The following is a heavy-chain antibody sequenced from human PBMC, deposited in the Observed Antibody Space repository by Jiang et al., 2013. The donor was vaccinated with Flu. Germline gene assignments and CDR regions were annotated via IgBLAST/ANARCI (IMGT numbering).Heavy chain of an antibody. CDR3: ARGRYYYASNGRGCFDF. J-gene: IGHJ4*02. Sequence: VQLVESGGGVVQPGGSLRLSCAASGFIFNNYAMHWVRQAPGKGLEWVAVISYDGSDKYYADSVKGRFTISRDNSKKTLSLQMNGLRAEDTAFYYCARGRYYYASNGRGCFDFWGQGTLVTVSS. V-gene: IGHV3-30-3*01. D-gene: IGHD3-22*01. CDR1: GFIFNNYA. CDR2: ISYDGSDK.